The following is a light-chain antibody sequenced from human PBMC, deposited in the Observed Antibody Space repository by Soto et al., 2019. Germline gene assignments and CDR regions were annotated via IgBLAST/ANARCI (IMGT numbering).Light chain of an antibody. J-gene: IGKJ1*01. CDR2: WAS. Sequence: DIVMTQSPDSLAVSLGERATINCKSSRSILYNSNNKNYLAWYQPKPGQPPKLLISWASTRESGVPDRFSGSGSGTDFTLTISSLHAEDVAVYSFQQFYSTPPTFGQGTKVEIK. CDR1: RSILYNSNNKNY. V-gene: IGKV4-1*01. CDR3: QQFYSTPPT.